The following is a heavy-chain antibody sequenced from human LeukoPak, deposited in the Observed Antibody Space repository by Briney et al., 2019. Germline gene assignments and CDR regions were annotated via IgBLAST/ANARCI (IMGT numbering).Heavy chain of an antibody. D-gene: IGHD6-19*01. J-gene: IGHJ4*02. CDR3: TRGSSGRRDN. CDR1: LYTLTACD. CDR2: MNPNSGNT. V-gene: IGHV1-8*01. Sequence: ASVKVSCMPSLYTLTACDINGVRQATGQGLEWMGWMNPNSGNTGYGQSFQGRITMTRDISIGTAYMELSNLTSEDTAIYYCTRGSSGRRDNWGQGTLVTVSA.